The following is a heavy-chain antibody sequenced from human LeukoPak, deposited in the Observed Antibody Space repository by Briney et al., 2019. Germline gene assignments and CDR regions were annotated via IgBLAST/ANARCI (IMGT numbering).Heavy chain of an antibody. Sequence: GGSLRLSCAASGVTCSSYSMNWVRQAPGKGLEWVAFISSSSSYIYYAYSVKGGFTISRDNAKNSMYLQMNSLRAEETAVYYCERDGRDGYNLHPSWYYYMDVWGKGNTVTVSS. D-gene: IGHD5-24*01. CDR1: GVTCSSYS. CDR3: ERDGRDGYNLHPSWYYYMDV. CDR2: ISSSSSYI. J-gene: IGHJ6*03. V-gene: IGHV3-21*01.